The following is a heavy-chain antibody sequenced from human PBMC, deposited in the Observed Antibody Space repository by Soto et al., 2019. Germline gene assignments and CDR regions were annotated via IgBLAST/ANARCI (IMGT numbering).Heavy chain of an antibody. D-gene: IGHD6-6*01. CDR1: CGSLSSYY. V-gene: IGHV4-59*01. Sequence: SETLSLTCVVSCGSLSSYYWSWIRQPPGKGLEWIGYIYYSGSTNYNPSLKSRVTISVDTSKNQFSLKLSSVTAADTAVYYCARTSRFYCWGQGTLVTVS. CDR3: ARTSRFYC. J-gene: IGHJ4*02. CDR2: IYYSGST.